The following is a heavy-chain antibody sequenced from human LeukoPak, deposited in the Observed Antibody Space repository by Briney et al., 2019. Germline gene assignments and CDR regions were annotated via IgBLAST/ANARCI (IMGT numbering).Heavy chain of an antibody. V-gene: IGHV1-2*02. CDR3: ARALVDTAMDYFDY. CDR1: EYTFTDYY. Sequence: ASVKVSCKASEYTFTDYYIHWVRQAPGQGLEWMGWINPDTGGTNFAQKFQGRVTMTRDTSITTAYMELSSLRSEDTAVYYCARALVDTAMDYFDYWGQGTLVTVSS. CDR2: INPDTGGT. D-gene: IGHD5-18*01. J-gene: IGHJ4*02.